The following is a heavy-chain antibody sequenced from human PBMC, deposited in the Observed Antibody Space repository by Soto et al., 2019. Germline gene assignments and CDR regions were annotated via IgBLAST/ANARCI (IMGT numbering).Heavy chain of an antibody. CDR2: ISYDGSNK. CDR1: GFTFSSYG. CDR3: AKDLGVVAVSVLDY. V-gene: IGHV3-30*18. J-gene: IGHJ4*02. D-gene: IGHD2-15*01. Sequence: QVQLVESGGGVVQPGRSLRLSCAASGFTFSSYGMHWVRQAPGKGLEWVAVISYDGSNKYYADSVKGRFTISRDNSKNTLYLQMNSLRAEDTAVYYCAKDLGVVAVSVLDYWGQGTLVTVSS.